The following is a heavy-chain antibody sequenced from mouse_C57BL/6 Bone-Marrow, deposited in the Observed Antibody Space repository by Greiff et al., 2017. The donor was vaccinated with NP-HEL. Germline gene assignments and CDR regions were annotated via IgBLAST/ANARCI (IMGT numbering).Heavy chain of an antibody. CDR3: ARGSSYFYYAMDY. Sequence: EVQVVESGGGLVKPGGSLKLSCAASGFTFSSYAMSWVRQTPEKRLEWVATISDGGSYTYYPDNVKGRFTISRDNAKNNLYLQMSHLKSEDTAMYYCARGSSYFYYAMDYWGQGTSVTVSS. CDR1: GFTFSSYA. CDR2: ISDGGSYT. J-gene: IGHJ4*01. D-gene: IGHD1-1*01. V-gene: IGHV5-4*01.